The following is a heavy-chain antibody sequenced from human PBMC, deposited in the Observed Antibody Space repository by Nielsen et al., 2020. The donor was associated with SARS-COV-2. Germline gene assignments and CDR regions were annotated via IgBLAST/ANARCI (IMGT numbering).Heavy chain of an antibody. V-gene: IGHV2-26*01. CDR3: ARTNAFSYYYGMDV. CDR1: GFSLSNARMG. CDR2: IFSNDEK. J-gene: IGHJ6*02. Sequence: SGPTLVKPTETLTLTCTVSGFSLSNARMGVSWIRQPPGKALEWLAHIFSNDEKSYSTSLKSRLTISKDTSKNQVVLTMTNMDPVDTATYYCARTNAFSYYYGMDVWGQGTTVTVSS.